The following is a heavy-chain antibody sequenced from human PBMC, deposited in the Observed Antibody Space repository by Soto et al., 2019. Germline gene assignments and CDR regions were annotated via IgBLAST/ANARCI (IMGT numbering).Heavy chain of an antibody. D-gene: IGHD3-10*01. Sequence: QVQLVESGGGVVQPGRTLRLSCAASGFTFSTHSMDWVRQAPGKGLEWVAFISYDGSNQYYASSVKGRFTISRDNSKNGLYLQMNSPRAEDTAVYYCARAFYDSDSGSKEEYSDYWGQGTLVTVSS. CDR3: ARAFYDSDSGSKEEYSDY. V-gene: IGHV3-30-3*01. CDR1: GFTFSTHS. J-gene: IGHJ4*02. CDR2: ISYDGSNQ.